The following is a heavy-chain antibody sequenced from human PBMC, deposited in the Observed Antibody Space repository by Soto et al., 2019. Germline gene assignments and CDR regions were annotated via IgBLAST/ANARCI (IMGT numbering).Heavy chain of an antibody. CDR3: ARESGSGSYSAPWFDP. CDR1: GYTFTSYD. CDR2: MNPNSGNT. D-gene: IGHD3-10*01. V-gene: IGHV1-8*01. J-gene: IGHJ5*02. Sequence: QVQLVQSGAEVKKPGASVKVSCKASGYTFTSYDINWVRQATGQGLEWMGWMNPNSGNTGYAQKFQGRVPIARNTSISTAYMELRSLRSEDTAVDSCARESGSGSYSAPWFDPWGQGTLVTVSS.